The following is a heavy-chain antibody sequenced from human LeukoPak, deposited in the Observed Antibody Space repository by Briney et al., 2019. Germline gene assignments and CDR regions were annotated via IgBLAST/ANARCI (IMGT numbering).Heavy chain of an antibody. Sequence: GGSLRLSCAASGFTFSSYGMHWVRQAPGKGLEWVAVIWYDGSNKYYADSVKGRFTISRDNSKNTLHLQMNSLRAEDTAVYYCAREAGYSYRSYFDYWGQGTLVTVSS. J-gene: IGHJ4*02. CDR2: IWYDGSNK. V-gene: IGHV3-33*01. CDR1: GFTFSSYG. CDR3: AREAGYSYRSYFDY. D-gene: IGHD5-18*01.